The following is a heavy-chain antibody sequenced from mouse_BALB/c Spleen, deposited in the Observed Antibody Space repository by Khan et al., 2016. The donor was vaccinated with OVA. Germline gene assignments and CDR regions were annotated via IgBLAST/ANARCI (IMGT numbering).Heavy chain of an antibody. V-gene: IGHV2-3*01. Sequence: QVQLKQSGPGLVAPSQSLSITCTVSGLSLTNYGISWIRQPPGKGLEWLGVIWGDGSTNYHSALISRLSINKDNSKSLVFLNLNSLQTDDTATYYCAIIYYGYDWFTYWGQGTLVTVSA. CDR1: GLSLTNYG. CDR2: IWGDGST. CDR3: AIIYYGYDWFTY. J-gene: IGHJ3*01. D-gene: IGHD2-2*01.